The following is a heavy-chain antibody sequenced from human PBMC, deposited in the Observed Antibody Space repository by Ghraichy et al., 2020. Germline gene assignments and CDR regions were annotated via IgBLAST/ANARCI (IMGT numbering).Heavy chain of an antibody. J-gene: IGHJ1*01. V-gene: IGHV3-30*02. CDR1: GFTFSSYG. D-gene: IGHD6-13*01. Sequence: GGSLRLSCAASGFTFSSYGMHWVRQAPGKGLEWVAFIRYDGSNKYYADSVKGRFTISRDNSKNTLYLQMNSLRAEDTAVYYCAKVGPYSSNWYEYFQHWGQGTLVTVSS. CDR2: IRYDGSNK. CDR3: AKVGPYSSNWYEYFQH.